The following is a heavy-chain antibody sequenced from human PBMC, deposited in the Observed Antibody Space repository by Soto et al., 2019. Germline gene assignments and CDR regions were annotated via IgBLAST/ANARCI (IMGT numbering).Heavy chain of an antibody. J-gene: IGHJ4*02. D-gene: IGHD1-1*01. CDR1: ESAFSRFA. CDR2: VSGSGDSA. Sequence: DVPLLESGGGLVQPGGSLRLSCAASESAFSRFAISWVRQAPGKGPEWVSAVSGSGDSAYYADSVKGRFTISRDNSKNSLYLQMNDLRAEDTAIYYCAKPTGPVFWWGQGARVTVSS. V-gene: IGHV3-23*01. CDR3: AKPTGPVFW.